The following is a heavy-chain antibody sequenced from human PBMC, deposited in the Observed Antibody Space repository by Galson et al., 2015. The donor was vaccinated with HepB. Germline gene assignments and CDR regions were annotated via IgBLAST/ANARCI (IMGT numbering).Heavy chain of an antibody. CDR1: GSTFGDYA. Sequence: SLRLSCAASGSTFGDYAMSWVRQAPGKGLEWVGFIRSKAYGGTTEYAASVKGRFTISRDDSKSIAYLQMNSLKTEDTAVYYCTRVLSHIWFGELLPGSFDYWGQGTLVTVSS. CDR3: TRVLSHIWFGELLPGSFDY. D-gene: IGHD3-10*01. CDR2: IRSKAYGGTT. V-gene: IGHV3-49*04. J-gene: IGHJ4*02.